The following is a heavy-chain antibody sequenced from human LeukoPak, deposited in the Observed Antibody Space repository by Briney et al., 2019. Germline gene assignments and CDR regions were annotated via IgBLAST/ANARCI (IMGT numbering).Heavy chain of an antibody. D-gene: IGHD1-1*01. CDR2: ISAYNGNT. V-gene: IGHV1-18*01. CDR1: GYTFTSYG. J-gene: IGHJ6*02. Sequence: ASVKVSCKASGYTFTSYGISWVRQAPGQGLEWMGWISAYNGNTNYAQKLQGRVTMTTDTSTSTAYMELRSLRSDDTAVYYCARDLTNWAYYYYYGMDVWGQGTTVTVSS. CDR3: ARDLTNWAYYYYYGMDV.